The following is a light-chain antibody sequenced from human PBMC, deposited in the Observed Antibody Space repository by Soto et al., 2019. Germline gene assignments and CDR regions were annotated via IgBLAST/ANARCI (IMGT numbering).Light chain of an antibody. J-gene: IGKJ4*01. CDR1: QSVNNN. CDR2: GAS. V-gene: IGKV3-15*01. Sequence: EIVMTQSPATLSVSPGERVTLSCMASQSVNNNLAWYQQKPGQAPGLLIYGASTRAAGIPASFSGSASGTEFTLTISSLQSEDFGVYYCQHYNRWPLTFGGGTKVDIK. CDR3: QHYNRWPLT.